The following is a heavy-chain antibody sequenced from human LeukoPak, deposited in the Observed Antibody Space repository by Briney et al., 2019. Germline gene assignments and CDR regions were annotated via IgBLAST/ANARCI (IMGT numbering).Heavy chain of an antibody. V-gene: IGHV3-23*01. D-gene: IGHD1-26*01. CDR1: GFTFSNYA. CDR2: ISGSVGIT. J-gene: IGHJ4*02. CDR3: AKQAKHGTFYYFDY. Sequence: GGSLRLSCAASGFTFSNYAMSWVRQAPGKGLEWVSGISGSVGITYYADSVKGRFTISRDNSKNTLYLQMNSLRAEDTAVYYCAKQAKHGTFYYFDYWGQGALVTVSS.